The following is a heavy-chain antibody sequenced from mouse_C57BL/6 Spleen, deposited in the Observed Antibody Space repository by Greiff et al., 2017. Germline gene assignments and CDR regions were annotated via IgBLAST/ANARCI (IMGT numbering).Heavy chain of an antibody. V-gene: IGHV1-15*01. Sequence: QVQLQQSGAELVRPGASVTLSCKASGYTFTDYEMHWVKQTPVHGLEWIGAIDPETGGTAYNQKCKGKAILTADKSSSTAYLELRSLTSEDSAVYYCTRLITTSVVATEGVYYYARDYWGQGTSVTVSS. J-gene: IGHJ4*01. D-gene: IGHD1-1*01. CDR2: IDPETGGT. CDR1: GYTFTDYE. CDR3: TRLITTSVVATEGVYYYARDY.